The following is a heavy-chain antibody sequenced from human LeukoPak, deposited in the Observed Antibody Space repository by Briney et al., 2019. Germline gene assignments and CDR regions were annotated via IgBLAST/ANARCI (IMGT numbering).Heavy chain of an antibody. CDR1: GDSVSSNSAA. V-gene: IGHV6-1*01. J-gene: IGHJ4*02. CDR3: ARSIAAPGGGFDY. Sequence: PWQTLTLTCAISGDSVSSNSAAWNCIRQSPSRGLEWLGRTYYRSKWYDDYGISVASRITINPDTSKNQFSLQLNSVTPEDTAVYYCARSIAAPGGGFDYWDPGSPVTVSS. CDR2: TYYRSKWYD. D-gene: IGHD6-6*01.